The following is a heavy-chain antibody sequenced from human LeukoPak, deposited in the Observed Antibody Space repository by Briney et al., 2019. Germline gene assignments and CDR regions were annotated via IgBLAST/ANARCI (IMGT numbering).Heavy chain of an antibody. J-gene: IGHJ6*03. D-gene: IGHD3-10*01. CDR2: ISAYNGNT. Sequence: GASVKVSCKASGYTFTSYGISWVRQAPGQGLEWMGWISAYNGNTNYAQKLQGRVTMTTDTTTSTAYMELRSLRSDDTAVYYCARDSDYYGSGSYSIEYYYYMDVWGKGTTVTISS. V-gene: IGHV1-18*01. CDR1: GYTFTSYG. CDR3: ARDSDYYGSGSYSIEYYYYMDV.